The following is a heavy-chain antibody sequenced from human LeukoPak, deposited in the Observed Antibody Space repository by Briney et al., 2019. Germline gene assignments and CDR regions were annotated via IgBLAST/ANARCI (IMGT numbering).Heavy chain of an antibody. D-gene: IGHD5-24*01. V-gene: IGHV4-59*01. CDR3: ARGGAKMAGARVEMSHFDY. J-gene: IGHJ4*02. CDR2: IYYSGST. CDR1: GGSISSYY. Sequence: KPSETLSLTCTVSGGSISSYYWSWIRQPPGKGLEWIGYIYYSGSTNYNPSLKSRVTISVDTSKNQFSLKLSSVTAADTAVYYCARGGAKMAGARVEMSHFDYWGQGTLVTVSS.